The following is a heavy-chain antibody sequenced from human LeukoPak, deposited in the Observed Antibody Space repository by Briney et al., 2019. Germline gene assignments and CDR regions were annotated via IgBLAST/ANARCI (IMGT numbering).Heavy chain of an antibody. J-gene: IGHJ6*02. CDR1: GFTFSNCS. CDR3: VRIRDSGSYYFYYGMDV. D-gene: IGHD1-26*01. V-gene: IGHV3-48*02. CDR2: ISRSSSTI. Sequence: PGGSLRLSCAVSGFTFSNCSMNWVRQAPGKGLEWVSYISRSSSTILYADSVKGRFTISRDKAKNSVYLQMNSLRDEDTAVYHCVRIRDSGSYYFYYGMDVWGQGTTVTVSS.